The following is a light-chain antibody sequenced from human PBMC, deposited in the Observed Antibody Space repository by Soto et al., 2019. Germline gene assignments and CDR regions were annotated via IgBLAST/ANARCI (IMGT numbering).Light chain of an antibody. J-gene: IGKJ2*01. CDR2: AAS. Sequence: DIQMTQSPSSLSASVGDRVTITCRASQSISSYLNWYQQKPGKAPKLLIYAASSLQSGVPSRFSGSGSGTDFTLTISSLQPEDFATYYCQQSYSTPPYTFGQGNKLEIQ. CDR3: QQSYSTPPYT. V-gene: IGKV1-39*01. CDR1: QSISSY.